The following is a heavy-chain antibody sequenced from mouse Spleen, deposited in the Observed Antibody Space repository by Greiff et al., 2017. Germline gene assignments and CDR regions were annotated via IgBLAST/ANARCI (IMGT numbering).Heavy chain of an antibody. CDR1: GFTFSSYA. V-gene: IGHV5-9-3*01. CDR3: ARHGEVTGTSFGV. CDR2: ISSGGSYT. D-gene: IGHD4-1*01. J-gene: IGHJ1*01. Sequence: EVQLVESGGGLVKPGGSLKLSCAASGFTFSSYAMPWVRQTPEKRLEWVATISSGGSYTYYPDRVKGRFTISRDNAKNTLYLQMSSLRSEDTAMYYWARHGEVTGTSFGVLGAGTTVTVSS.